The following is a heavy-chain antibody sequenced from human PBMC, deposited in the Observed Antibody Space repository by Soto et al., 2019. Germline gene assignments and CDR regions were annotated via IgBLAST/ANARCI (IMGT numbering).Heavy chain of an antibody. CDR3: AKPRAQTGDRGGAFDI. D-gene: IGHD7-27*01. J-gene: IGHJ3*02. Sequence: GGSLRLSCAASGFTFSSYAMSWVRQAPGKGLEWVSAISGSGGSTYYADSVKGRFTISRDNSKNTLYLQMNSLRAEDTAVYYCAKPRAQTGDRGGAFDIWGQGTMVTVSS. CDR1: GFTFSSYA. CDR2: ISGSGGST. V-gene: IGHV3-23*01.